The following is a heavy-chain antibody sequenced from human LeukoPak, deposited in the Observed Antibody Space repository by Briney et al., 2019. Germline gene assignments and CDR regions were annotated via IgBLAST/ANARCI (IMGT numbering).Heavy chain of an antibody. J-gene: IGHJ4*02. V-gene: IGHV4-4*07. CDR2: IYTSGNT. CDR3: AVDNRDF. CDR1: GASVGDYY. Sequence: SETLSLTCTVSGASVGDYYWSWIRQAAGKGLEWLGRIYTSGNTIYNPSLQSRVTISVDVSKNQFSLRLISMTAADTGIYYCAVDNRDFWGQGTLVTVTS. D-gene: IGHD2/OR15-2a*01.